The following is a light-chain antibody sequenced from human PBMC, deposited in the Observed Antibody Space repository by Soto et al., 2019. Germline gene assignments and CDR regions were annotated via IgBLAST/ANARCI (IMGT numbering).Light chain of an antibody. V-gene: IGLV1-47*01. CDR1: SSNVGSNY. J-gene: IGLJ3*02. Sequence: QSVLTQPPSASGTPGQRVTISCSGSSSNVGSNYVYWYQQLPGTAPKLLIYRNNQRPSGVPDRFSGSKSGTSASLAIIGLRSEDEADYYCAAWDDSLSGLNWVFGGGTKVTVL. CDR3: AAWDDSLSGLNWV. CDR2: RNN.